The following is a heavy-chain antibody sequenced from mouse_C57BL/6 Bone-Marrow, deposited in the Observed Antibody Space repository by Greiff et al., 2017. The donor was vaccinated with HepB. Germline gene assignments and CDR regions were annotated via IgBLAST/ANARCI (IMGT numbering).Heavy chain of an antibody. J-gene: IGHJ2*01. CDR2: IYPGDGDT. Sequence: QVQLKQSGPELVKPGASVKISCKASGYAFSSSWMNWVKQRPGKGLEWIGRIYPGDGDTNYNGKFKGKATLTADKSSSTAYMQLSSLTSEDSAVYFCARALRRPYYFDYWGQGTTLTVSS. V-gene: IGHV1-82*01. CDR3: ARALRRPYYFDY. CDR1: GYAFSSSW. D-gene: IGHD2-12*01.